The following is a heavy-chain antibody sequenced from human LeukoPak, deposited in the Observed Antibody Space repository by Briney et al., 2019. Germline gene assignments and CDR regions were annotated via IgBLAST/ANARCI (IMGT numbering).Heavy chain of an antibody. CDR1: PDSISSSSHY. V-gene: IGHV4-39*01. Sequence: PSETLSLTCSVSPDSISSSSHYWGWIRQPPGRGLEWVGSIYYSGRTYYNPSLQSRVTISVDTSKNQFSLKLDSVTAADTAVFYCARQPGLAAFDIWGQRTLVTVSS. CDR3: ARQPGLAAFDI. CDR2: IYYSGRT. J-gene: IGHJ3*02.